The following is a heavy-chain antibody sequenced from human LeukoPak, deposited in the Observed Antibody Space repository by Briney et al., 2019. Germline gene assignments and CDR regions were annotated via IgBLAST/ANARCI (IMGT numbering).Heavy chain of an antibody. CDR2: IYYSGST. V-gene: IGHV4-39*07. CDR1: GGSISSSSYY. J-gene: IGHJ3*02. CDR3: ARDGRYYYDSSGYYPTSDAFDI. D-gene: IGHD3-22*01. Sequence: SETLSLTCTVSGGSISSSSYYWGWIRQPPGKGLEWIGSIYYSGSTYYNPSLKSRVTISVDKSKNQFSLKLSSVTAADTAVYYCARDGRYYYDSSGYYPTSDAFDIWGQGTMVTVSS.